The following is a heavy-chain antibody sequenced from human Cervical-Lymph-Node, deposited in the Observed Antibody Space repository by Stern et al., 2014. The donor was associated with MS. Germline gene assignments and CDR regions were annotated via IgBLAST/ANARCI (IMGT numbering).Heavy chain of an antibody. CDR2: LYPRDSDI. CDR1: GYTFTDYW. J-gene: IGHJ4*02. Sequence: EVQLVESGAEVRKPGESLKISCKASGYTFTDYWIGWVRQMPGKGLEWMGILYPRDSDITYSPSFQGQVTLSADRSISTALLQWSSLRASDTAIYYCARRMPPDYWGQGTLVTVSS. D-gene: IGHD2-2*01. V-gene: IGHV5-51*03. CDR3: ARRMPPDY.